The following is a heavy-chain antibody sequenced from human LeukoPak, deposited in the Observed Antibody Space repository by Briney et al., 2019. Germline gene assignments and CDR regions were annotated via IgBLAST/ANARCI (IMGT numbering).Heavy chain of an antibody. J-gene: IGHJ4*02. Sequence: GASVKVSCKASGGTFSSYAISWVRQAPGQGLEWMGIINPSGGSTSYAQKFQGRVTMTRDMSTSTVYMELSSLRSEDTAVYYCARDRGKRWLQPYYFDYWGQGTLVTVSS. V-gene: IGHV1-46*01. CDR1: GGTFSSYA. CDR3: ARDRGKRWLQPYYFDY. D-gene: IGHD5-24*01. CDR2: INPSGGST.